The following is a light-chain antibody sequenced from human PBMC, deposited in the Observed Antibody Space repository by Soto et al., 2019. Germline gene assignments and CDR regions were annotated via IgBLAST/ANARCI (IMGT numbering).Light chain of an antibody. CDR3: QQADTFPLT. V-gene: IGKV1-12*01. Sequence: DLQMTQSPSSVSASVGDRVTITCRASQGISSWVAWYQQKPGKAPNLLIYAASSLQSGVPSRFSGSGSGTDFTLTISSLQPEDFATYYCQQADTFPLTFGGGTKVEIK. CDR1: QGISSW. CDR2: AAS. J-gene: IGKJ4*01.